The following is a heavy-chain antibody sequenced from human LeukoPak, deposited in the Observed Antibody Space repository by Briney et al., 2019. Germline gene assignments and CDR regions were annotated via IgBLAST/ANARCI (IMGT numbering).Heavy chain of an antibody. V-gene: IGHV4-34*01. D-gene: IGHD6-19*01. CDR2: INHSGST. J-gene: IGHJ5*02. CDR3: ARGPSNRGSSGGFLRP. Sequence: SETLSLTCAVYGGSFSGYYWSWIRQPPGKGLEWIGEINHSGSTNYNPPLKSRVTISVDTSKNQFSLQLNSVTPEDTAVYYCARGPSNRGSSGGFLRPWGQGTLVTVSS. CDR1: GGSFSGYY.